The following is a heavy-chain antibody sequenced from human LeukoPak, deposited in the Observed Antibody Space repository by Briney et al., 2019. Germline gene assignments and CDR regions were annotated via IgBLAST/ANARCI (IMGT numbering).Heavy chain of an antibody. CDR1: GGTFSSYA. CDR2: IIPIFGTA. D-gene: IGHD6-13*01. V-gene: IGHV1-69*13. J-gene: IGHJ4*02. CDR3: AGSLSWQQLVNFDY. Sequence: SVKVSCKASGGTFSSYAISWVRQAPGQGLEWMGGIIPIFGTANYAQKFQGRVTITADESTSTAYMELSSLRSEDTAVYYCAGSLSWQQLVNFDYWGQGTLVTVSS.